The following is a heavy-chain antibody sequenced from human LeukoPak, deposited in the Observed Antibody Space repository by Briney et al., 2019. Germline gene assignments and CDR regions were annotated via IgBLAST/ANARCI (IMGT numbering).Heavy chain of an antibody. Sequence: GASVKVSCKASGYTFTGYYMHWVRQAPGQGLEWMGWINPNSGGTNYAQKFQGRVTMTGDTSISTAYMELSRLRSDDTAVYYCARARRPYYDFWSGPDYWGQGTLVTVSS. CDR1: GYTFTGYY. J-gene: IGHJ4*02. D-gene: IGHD3-3*01. V-gene: IGHV1-2*02. CDR2: INPNSGGT. CDR3: ARARRPYYDFWSGPDY.